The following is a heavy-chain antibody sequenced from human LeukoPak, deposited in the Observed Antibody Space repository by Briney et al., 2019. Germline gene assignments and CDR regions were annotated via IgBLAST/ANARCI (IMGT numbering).Heavy chain of an antibody. Sequence: ASVKVSCKASGYTFTSYGISWVRQAPGQGLEWMGWISAYNGNTNYAQKLQGRVTMTTDTSTSTAYMELRSLRSDDTAVHYCARDSSPYYYGSGSYYNDLDYWGQGTLVTVSS. CDR3: ARDSSPYYYGSGSYYNDLDY. V-gene: IGHV1-18*01. CDR1: GYTFTSYG. CDR2: ISAYNGNT. D-gene: IGHD3-10*01. J-gene: IGHJ4*02.